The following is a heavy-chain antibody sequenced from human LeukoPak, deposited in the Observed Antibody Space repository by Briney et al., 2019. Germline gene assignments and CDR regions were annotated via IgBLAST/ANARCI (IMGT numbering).Heavy chain of an antibody. CDR1: GGSISSGNFY. D-gene: IGHD1-1*01. CDR2: IYYTGRT. V-gene: IGHV4-39*01. J-gene: IGHJ5*02. Sequence: PSETLSLTCTVSGGSISSGNFYWGWIRQPPGKGLEWTGTIYYTGRTYYNPSLESRLTISVDTSKNQFSLKLTSVTAADTAIYYCAQSLGSGNWIGNWFDPWGQGTLVTVSS. CDR3: AQSLGSGNWIGNWFDP.